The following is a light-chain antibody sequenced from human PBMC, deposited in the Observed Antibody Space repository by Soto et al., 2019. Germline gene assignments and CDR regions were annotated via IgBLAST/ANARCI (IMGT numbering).Light chain of an antibody. V-gene: IGKV3-20*01. CDR2: GAS. J-gene: IGKJ5*01. CDR3: QQYGSSPIT. Sequence: TQSPGTLSLSPGERATLSYRASQSVSSNLAWYQQKPGQAPRLLIYGASTRATGIPDRFSGSGSGTDFTLTISRLEPEDFAVYYCQQYGSSPITFGQGTRLEIK. CDR1: QSVSSN.